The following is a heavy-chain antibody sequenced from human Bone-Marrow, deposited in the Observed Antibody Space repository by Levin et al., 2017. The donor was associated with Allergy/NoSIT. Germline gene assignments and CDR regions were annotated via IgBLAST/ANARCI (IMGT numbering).Heavy chain of an antibody. CDR3: TSYGIDF. CDR1: GFTFSHAY. V-gene: IGHV3-15*05. Sequence: PGESLKISCTASGFTFSHAYMGWVRQAPGKGLEWVGRIKSSADGGTVDYTRPVQGRFTISRDDSKDTVYLQMKNLKSEDTGIYYCTSYGIDFWGQGALVTVSS. J-gene: IGHJ4*02. CDR2: IKSSADGGTV. D-gene: IGHD4-17*01.